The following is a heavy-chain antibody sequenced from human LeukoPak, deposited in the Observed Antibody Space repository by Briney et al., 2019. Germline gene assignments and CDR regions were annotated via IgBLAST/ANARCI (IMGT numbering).Heavy chain of an antibody. J-gene: IGHJ4*02. V-gene: IGHV1-2*02. CDR3: AIATPRYCSGGSCPQTGYFDY. CDR1: GYTFTGYA. D-gene: IGHD2-15*01. CDR2: INPNSGGT. Sequence: ASVKVSCKASGYTFTGYAMNWVRQAPGQGLEWMGWINPNSGGTNYAQKFQGRVTMTRDTSTSTVYMELSSLRSEDTAVYYCAIATPRYCSGGSCPQTGYFDYWGQGTLVTVSS.